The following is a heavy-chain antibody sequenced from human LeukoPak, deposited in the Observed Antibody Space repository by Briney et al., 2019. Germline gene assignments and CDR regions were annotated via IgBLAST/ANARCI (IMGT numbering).Heavy chain of an antibody. V-gene: IGHV4-4*07. Sequence: SETLSLTCTVSGGSISSYYWSWIRQPAGKGLEWIGRIYTSGSTNYNPSLKSRVTISVDTSKNQFSLKLSSVTAADTAVYYCARVGMITFGGVISYYYYYMDVWGKGTTVTVSS. CDR1: GGSISSYY. J-gene: IGHJ6*03. CDR3: ARVGMITFGGVISYYYYYMDV. CDR2: IYTSGST. D-gene: IGHD3-16*02.